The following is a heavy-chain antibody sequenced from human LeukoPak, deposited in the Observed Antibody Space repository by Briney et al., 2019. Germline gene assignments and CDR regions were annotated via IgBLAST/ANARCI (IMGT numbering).Heavy chain of an antibody. V-gene: IGHV3-21*01. J-gene: IGHJ4*02. CDR1: GFTFSSYE. Sequence: GGSLRLSCAASGFTFSSYEMNWVRQAPGKGLEWVSSITSNSAYIYYADSVKGRFTISRDNAKNSLYLQMNSLRAEDTAVYYCAKGVGATPDFDYWGQGTLVTVSS. CDR3: AKGVGATPDFDY. CDR2: ITSNSAYI. D-gene: IGHD1-26*01.